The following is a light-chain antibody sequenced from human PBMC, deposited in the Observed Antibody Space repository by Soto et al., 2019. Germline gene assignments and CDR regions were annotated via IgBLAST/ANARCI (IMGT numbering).Light chain of an antibody. CDR1: QSVSSN. J-gene: IGKJ4*01. CDR2: DAS. Sequence: IVMTQSPATLSVSPGERATLSCRASQSVSSNLAWYQQKPGQAPRLLIYDASTRATGIPARFSGSGSGTEFALTISSLQSADFAVYYCQQYNSWLTFGGGTKVEIK. V-gene: IGKV3-15*01. CDR3: QQYNSWLT.